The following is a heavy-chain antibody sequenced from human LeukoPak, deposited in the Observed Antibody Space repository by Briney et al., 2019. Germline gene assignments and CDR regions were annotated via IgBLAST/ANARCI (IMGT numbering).Heavy chain of an antibody. CDR2: ITSDGGST. V-gene: IGHV3-23*01. D-gene: IGHD4-11*01. J-gene: IGHJ4*02. CDR1: GFTFSSYA. CDR3: AKGPNGDSNYFFDY. Sequence: PGGSLRLSCAVSGFTFSSYAMSWVRQAPEKGLQRVSVITSDGGSTHYAASVKGRFTVTRDNSKNTLYLQMNSLRAEDTAVYYCAKGPNGDSNYFFDYWGQGTLVTVSS.